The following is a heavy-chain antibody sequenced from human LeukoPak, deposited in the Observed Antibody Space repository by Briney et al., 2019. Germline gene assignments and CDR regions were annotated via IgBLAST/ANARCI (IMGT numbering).Heavy chain of an antibody. CDR3: ATRMTSGSLDY. J-gene: IGHJ4*02. Sequence: ASVKVSCKASGGTFSSYAISWVRQAPGQGLEWMGGIIPIFGTANYAQKFQGRVTMTRDMSTSTAYMEVSSLRSEDMAVYYCATRMTSGSLDYWGQGTLVTVSS. D-gene: IGHD1-26*01. CDR1: GGTFSSYA. CDR2: IIPIFGTA. V-gene: IGHV1-69*05.